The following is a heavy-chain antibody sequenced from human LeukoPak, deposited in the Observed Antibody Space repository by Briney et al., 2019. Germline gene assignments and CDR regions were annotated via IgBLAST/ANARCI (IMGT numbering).Heavy chain of an antibody. Sequence: PGGSLRLSCAASGFTFSSYSMNWVRQAPGKGLKWVSYISSSSSTIYYADSVKGRFTISRDNAKNSLYLQMNSLRAEDTAVYYCARRQLLGYWGQGTLVTVSS. CDR3: ARRQLLGY. V-gene: IGHV3-48*01. CDR2: ISSSSSTI. CDR1: GFTFSSYS. D-gene: IGHD6-6*01. J-gene: IGHJ4*02.